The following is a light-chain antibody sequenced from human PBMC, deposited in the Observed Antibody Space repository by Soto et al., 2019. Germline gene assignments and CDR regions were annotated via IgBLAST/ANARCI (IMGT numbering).Light chain of an antibody. V-gene: IGLV2-14*01. CDR1: RSDVGYYDY. Sequence: QSALTQRASVSGSPGQSITISCTGTRSDVGYYDYVSWYQQHPGKAPKLVIYDVSHRPSGVSNRFSGSKSGNTASLTISGLQAEDEGDYYCSSYTTTYTWMFGGGTKLTVL. CDR3: SSYTTTYTWM. CDR2: DVS. J-gene: IGLJ3*02.